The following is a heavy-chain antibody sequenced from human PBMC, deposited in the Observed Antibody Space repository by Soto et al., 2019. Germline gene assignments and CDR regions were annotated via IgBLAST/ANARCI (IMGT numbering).Heavy chain of an antibody. D-gene: IGHD3-3*01. J-gene: IGHJ4*02. Sequence: SETLSLTCTVSGGSISSGGYYWSWIRQHPGKGLEWIGYIYYSGSTYYNPSLKSRVTISVDTSKNQFSLKLSSVTAADTAVYYCARVYIFNGLRFLEWLPNYFDYWGQGTLVTVSS. CDR3: ARVYIFNGLRFLEWLPNYFDY. V-gene: IGHV4-31*03. CDR2: IYYSGST. CDR1: GGSISSGGYY.